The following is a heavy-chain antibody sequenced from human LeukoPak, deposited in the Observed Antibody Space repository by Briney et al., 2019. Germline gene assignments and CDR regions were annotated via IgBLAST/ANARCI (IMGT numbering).Heavy chain of an antibody. Sequence: ASVKVSCKASGYTFTSYGISWVRQAPGQGLEWMGWISAYNGNTNYAQKLQGRVTMTTGTSTSTAYMELRSLRSEDTAVYYCATYDSRGYYSRGAFDYWGQGTLVTVSS. CDR3: ATYDSRGYYSRGAFDY. J-gene: IGHJ4*02. V-gene: IGHV1-18*01. D-gene: IGHD3-22*01. CDR1: GYTFTSYG. CDR2: ISAYNGNT.